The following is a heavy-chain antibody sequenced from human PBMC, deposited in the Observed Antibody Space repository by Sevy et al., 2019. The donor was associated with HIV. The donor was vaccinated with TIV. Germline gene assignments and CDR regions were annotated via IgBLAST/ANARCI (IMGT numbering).Heavy chain of an antibody. CDR3: AGALYDSRGSFDALDI. CDR1: GFTFSNYA. J-gene: IGHJ3*02. Sequence: GGSLRLSCVASGFTFSNYAMNWVRQAPGKGLEWVSTIFRGGDGTYYADSVKGRFTISRDNSKDTVYLQLSSLSADDTAVYYCAGALYDSRGSFDALDIWGQGTMVTVSS. CDR2: IFRGGDGT. V-gene: IGHV3-23*01. D-gene: IGHD3-22*01.